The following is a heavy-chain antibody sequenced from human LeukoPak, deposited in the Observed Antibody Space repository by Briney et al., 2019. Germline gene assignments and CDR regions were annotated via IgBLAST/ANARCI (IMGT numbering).Heavy chain of an antibody. CDR1: GFTFSSYA. J-gene: IGHJ5*02. D-gene: IGHD3-10*01. CDR2: ISGSGGST. CDR3: AKVRWFGELFSWFDP. Sequence: GGSLRLSCAASGFTFSSYAMSWVRQAPGKGLEWVSAISGSGGSTYYADSVKGRFTISRDNSKNTLYLQMNSLRAEDTAVYYCAKVRWFGELFSWFDPWGQETLVTVSS. V-gene: IGHV3-23*01.